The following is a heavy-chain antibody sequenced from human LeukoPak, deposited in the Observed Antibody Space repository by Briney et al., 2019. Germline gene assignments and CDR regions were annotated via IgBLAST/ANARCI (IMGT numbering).Heavy chain of an antibody. CDR2: INPNSGGT. J-gene: IGHJ6*02. CDR3: ARDLIIPAVAATYYYYGMDV. D-gene: IGHD6-19*01. V-gene: IGHV1-2*04. CDR1: GYTLTGYY. Sequence: ASVKVSCKASGYTLTGYYMHWVRQAPGQGLEWMGWINPNSGGTNYAQKFQGWVTMTRDTSISTAYMELSRLRSDDTAVYYCARDLIIPAVAATYYYYGMDVWGQGTTVTVSS.